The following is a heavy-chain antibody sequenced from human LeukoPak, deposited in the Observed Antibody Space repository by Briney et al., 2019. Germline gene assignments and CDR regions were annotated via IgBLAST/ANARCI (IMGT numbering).Heavy chain of an antibody. CDR1: GFTFSSYG. CDR2: ISYDGSNK. Sequence: GGSLRLSCAASGFTFSSYGMHWVRQAPGKGLEWVAVISYDGSNKYYADSVKGRFTISRDNSKSTLYLQMNSLRAEDTAVYYCAKEITHYYYMDVWGKGTTVTVSS. J-gene: IGHJ6*03. CDR3: AKEITHYYYMDV. D-gene: IGHD5-24*01. V-gene: IGHV3-30*18.